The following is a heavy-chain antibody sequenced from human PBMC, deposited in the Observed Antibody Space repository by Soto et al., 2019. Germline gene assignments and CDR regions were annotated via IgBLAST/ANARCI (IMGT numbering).Heavy chain of an antibody. CDR1: GFTFSSYG. CDR2: ISYDGSNK. Sequence: QPGGSLRLSCAASGFTFSSYGMHWVRQAPDKGLEWVAVISYDGSNKYYADSVKGRFTISRDNSKNTLYLQMNSLRAEDTAVYYCAKKGRWSGWPLDYWGQGTLVTVSS. J-gene: IGHJ4*02. V-gene: IGHV3-30*18. CDR3: AKKGRWSGWPLDY. D-gene: IGHD6-19*01.